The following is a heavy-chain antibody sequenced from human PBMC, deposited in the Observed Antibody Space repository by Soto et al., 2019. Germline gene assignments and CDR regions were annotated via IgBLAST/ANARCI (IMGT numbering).Heavy chain of an antibody. CDR1: GFSFKNAW. D-gene: IGHD2-2*01. V-gene: IGHV3-15*01. CDR2: IKSQGDGGTR. J-gene: IGHJ6*02. CDR3: TTDLQAYCDGTTCYAGNYYYDDMDV. Sequence: GGSLRLSCAASGFSFKNAWMSWVRQAPGKGLEWVGHIKSQGDGGTRDYAAPVKGRFTISRDDSKNTLFLQMNSLKNEDTAVYFCTTDLQAYCDGTTCYAGNYYYDDMDVWGQGTTVTVSS.